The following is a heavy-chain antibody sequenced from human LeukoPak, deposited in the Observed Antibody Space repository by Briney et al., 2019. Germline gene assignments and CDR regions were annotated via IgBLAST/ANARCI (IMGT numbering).Heavy chain of an antibody. CDR1: GYTFTSYY. Sequence: ASVKVSCKASGYTFTSYYMHWVRQAPGQGLEWMGWISAYNGNTNYAQKLQGRVTMTTDTSTSTAYMELRSLRSDDTAVYYCARAPRGFQWFMDYWGQGTLVTVSS. CDR3: ARAPRGFQWFMDY. D-gene: IGHD2-8*02. J-gene: IGHJ4*02. V-gene: IGHV1-18*04. CDR2: ISAYNGNT.